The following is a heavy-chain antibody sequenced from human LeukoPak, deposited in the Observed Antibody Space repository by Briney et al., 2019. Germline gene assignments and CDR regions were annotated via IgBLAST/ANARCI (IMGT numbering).Heavy chain of an antibody. CDR2: IRSKAYGGTT. V-gene: IGHV3-49*04. CDR1: GFTFGDYA. J-gene: IGHJ4*02. D-gene: IGHD3-3*01. CDR3: TRDREIFGVVIYFDC. Sequence: GGSLRLSCTASGFTFGDYAMSWVRQAPGKGLEWVGFIRSKAYGGTTEYAASVKGRFTISRDDSKSIAYLQMNSLKTEDTAVYYCTRDREIFGVVIYFDCWGQGTLVTVSS.